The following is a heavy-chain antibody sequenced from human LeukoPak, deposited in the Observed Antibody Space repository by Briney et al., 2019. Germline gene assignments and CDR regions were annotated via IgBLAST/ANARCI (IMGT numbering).Heavy chain of an antibody. CDR2: ITGSGRDT. CDR3: AKGTLGSCSGATCYDFDN. J-gene: IGHJ4*02. D-gene: IGHD2-2*01. CDR1: EFSVGSNY. V-gene: IGHV3-23*01. Sequence: GGSLRLSCAASEFSVGSNYMTWVRQAPGKRLEWVSSITGSGRDTYYAGSVRGRITISRDNSRNTLYLQMNSLRAEDTALYYCAKGTLGSCSGATCYDFDNWGQGTLVTVSS.